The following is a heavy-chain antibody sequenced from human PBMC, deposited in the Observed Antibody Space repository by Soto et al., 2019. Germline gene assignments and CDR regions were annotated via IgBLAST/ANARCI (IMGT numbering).Heavy chain of an antibody. CDR3: ARGDPYYGMDV. Sequence: QVQPVESGGGVVQPGRSLRLSCVASGFTSSSYVMHWVRQAPGKGQEWVAVISYDGSNKHYADSVKGRFTISRDNSKNTLYLQMNSLIGEDTAVYSCARGDPYYGMDVWGQGTTVTVSS. V-gene: IGHV3-30*04. CDR1: GFTSSSYV. J-gene: IGHJ6*02. CDR2: ISYDGSNK.